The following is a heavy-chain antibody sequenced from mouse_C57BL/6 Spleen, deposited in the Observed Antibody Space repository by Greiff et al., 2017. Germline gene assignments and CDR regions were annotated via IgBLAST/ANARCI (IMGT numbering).Heavy chain of an antibody. D-gene: IGHD3-2*02. J-gene: IGHJ2*01. Sequence: VQLQQPGSELVKPGASVKLSCKASGYTFPSYWMHWVKQRPGQGLEWIGNIHPSNGGTNYNEKFKSKATLTVEKSASTAYMQLSSLTSEDSAVYDCERSRTAQATDYWGQGTTLTVSS. CDR3: ERSRTAQATDY. CDR2: IHPSNGGT. V-gene: IGHV1-53*01. CDR1: GYTFPSYW.